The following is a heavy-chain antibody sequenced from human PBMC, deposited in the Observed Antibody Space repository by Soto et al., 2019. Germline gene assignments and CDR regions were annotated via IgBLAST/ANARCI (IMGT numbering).Heavy chain of an antibody. CDR3: GCCLTGTFGGVDY. D-gene: IGHD3-16*01. Sequence: QAQLVQSGAEVKKPGSSVKVSCKASGGTFSSYAISWVRQAPGQGLEWMGGSIPIFGTANYAQKFQGRVTITADESTSTAYMELSSLRSEDTAVYYCGCCLTGTFGGVDYWGQGTLVNVSS. CDR2: SIPIFGTA. V-gene: IGHV1-69*01. CDR1: GGTFSSYA. J-gene: IGHJ4*02.